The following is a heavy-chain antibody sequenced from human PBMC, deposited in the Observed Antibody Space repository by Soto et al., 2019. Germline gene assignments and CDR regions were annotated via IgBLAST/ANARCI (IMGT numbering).Heavy chain of an antibody. V-gene: IGHV4-4*02. J-gene: IGHJ4*02. CDR1: GGSISDINW. CDR3: ASAGGLGAVAADY. CDR2: IYHSGST. Sequence: SETLSLTCAVSGGSISDINWWYWIRQPPGKGLEWIGYIYHSGSTYYNPSLKSRVTISVDRSKNQFSLKLSSVTAADTAVYYCASAGGLGAVAADYWGQGTLVTVSS. D-gene: IGHD6-19*01.